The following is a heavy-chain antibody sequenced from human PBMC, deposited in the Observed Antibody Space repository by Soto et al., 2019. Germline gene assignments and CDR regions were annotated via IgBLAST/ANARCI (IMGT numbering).Heavy chain of an antibody. J-gene: IGHJ4*02. CDR1: GFTFSSYA. Sequence: GSLRLSCAASGFTFSSYAMSWVRQAPGKGLEWVSAISGSGGSTYYADSVKGRFTISRDNSKNTLYLQMNSLRAEDTAVYYCANSIFGAVAGNFDYWGQGTLVTVSS. D-gene: IGHD6-19*01. V-gene: IGHV3-23*01. CDR3: ANSIFGAVAGNFDY. CDR2: ISGSGGST.